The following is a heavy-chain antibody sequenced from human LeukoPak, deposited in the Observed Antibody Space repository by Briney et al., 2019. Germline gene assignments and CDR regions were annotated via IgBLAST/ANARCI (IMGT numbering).Heavy chain of an antibody. CDR1: GGSFSGYY. CDR3: ASPSSGWHGY. V-gene: IGHV4-34*01. D-gene: IGHD6-19*01. CDR2: INHSGST. Sequence: SETLSLTCAVYGGSFSGYYWSWIRQPPGKGLEWIGEINHSGSTNYNPSLKSRVTISVDTSKNQFSLKLSSVTAADTAVYYCASPSSGWHGYWGQGTLVTVSS. J-gene: IGHJ4*02.